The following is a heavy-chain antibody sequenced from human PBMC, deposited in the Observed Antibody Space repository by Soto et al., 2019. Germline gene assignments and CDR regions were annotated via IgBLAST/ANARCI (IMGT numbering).Heavy chain of an antibody. V-gene: IGHV1-2*04. CDR1: GYTFTGYY. CDR3: ARDLDFLNIVATERAPRFDY. Sequence: GASVKVSCKASGYTFTGYYMHWVRQAPGQGLEWMGWINPNSGGTNYAQKFQGWVTMTRDTSISTAYMELSRLGSDDTAVYYCARDLDFLNIVATERAPRFDYWGQGTLVTVSS. J-gene: IGHJ4*02. CDR2: INPNSGGT. D-gene: IGHD5-12*01.